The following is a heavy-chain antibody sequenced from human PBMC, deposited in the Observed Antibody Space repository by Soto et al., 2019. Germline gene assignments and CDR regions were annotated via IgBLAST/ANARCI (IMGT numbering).Heavy chain of an antibody. D-gene: IGHD6-19*01. Sequence: QVQLVESGGGVVQPGRSLRLSYAASGFTFSSYTMHWVRQAPGKGLEWVALISYDGSNKYYADSVKGRFTISRDNSKNTLYLQMNSLRAEDTAVYYCARGAGIAVAGTSFDDWGQGTLVTVSS. CDR3: ARGAGIAVAGTSFDD. V-gene: IGHV3-30-3*01. J-gene: IGHJ4*02. CDR1: GFTFSSYT. CDR2: ISYDGSNK.